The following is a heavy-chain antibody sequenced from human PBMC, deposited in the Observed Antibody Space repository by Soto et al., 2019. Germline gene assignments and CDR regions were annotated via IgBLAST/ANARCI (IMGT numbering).Heavy chain of an antibody. CDR1: GDSVSSTSTA. D-gene: IGHD6-19*01. Sequence: SQTLSLTCAISGDSVSSTSTASSWIRQSPSRGLEWLGRTYYRAKWYSDYAVSVKSRITIIPDTSKNQFSLQLSSVTPEDTAVYYCARGSYYSGWVWGQGTLVTVSS. V-gene: IGHV6-1*01. CDR3: ARGSYYSGWV. J-gene: IGHJ4*02. CDR2: TYYRAKWYS.